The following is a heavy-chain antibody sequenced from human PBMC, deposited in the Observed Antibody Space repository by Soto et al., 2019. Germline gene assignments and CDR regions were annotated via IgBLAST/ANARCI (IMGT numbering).Heavy chain of an antibody. Sequence: WSLRLSCVASGFIFSDYAMHWARQAPGKGLVWVALISPDGGNQYYSESAKGRFTISRDNSKNTLYLQMNDLRPDDTALYYCARENSRIAPRLFQHWGHGSLVTVSS. CDR2: ISPDGGNQ. J-gene: IGHJ1*01. CDR1: GFIFSDYA. CDR3: ARENSRIAPRLFQH. D-gene: IGHD6-6*01. V-gene: IGHV3-30-3*01.